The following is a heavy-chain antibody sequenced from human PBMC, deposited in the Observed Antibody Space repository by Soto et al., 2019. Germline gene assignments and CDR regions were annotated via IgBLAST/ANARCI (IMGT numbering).Heavy chain of an antibody. CDR1: GFTFSNYA. Sequence: EVQVLDSGGGLVQPGGSLRLSCAASGFTFSNYAMSWVRQAPGKGLEWVSIISGSGGSTYYADSVTGRLTISRDNPENTFSLQTTSLRAKETSVYYVPRLRLTLSYFDCWG. CDR2: ISGSGGST. V-gene: IGHV3-23*01. CDR3: PRLRLTLSYFDC. D-gene: IGHD3-10*01. J-gene: IGHJ3*01.